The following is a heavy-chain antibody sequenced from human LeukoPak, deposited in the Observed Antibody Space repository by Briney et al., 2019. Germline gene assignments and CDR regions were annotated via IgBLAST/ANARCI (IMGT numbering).Heavy chain of an antibody. V-gene: IGHV3-48*03. CDR2: ISSSGSTI. CDR1: GFTFSSYE. Sequence: PGGSLRLSCAASGFTFSSYEMNWVRQAPGKGLEWVSYISSSGSTIYYADSVKGRFTISRDNSKNTLYLQMNSLRAEDTAVYYCARGGRYYGSGSYPGHFDYWGQGTLVTVSS. CDR3: ARGGRYYGSGSYPGHFDY. D-gene: IGHD3-10*01. J-gene: IGHJ4*02.